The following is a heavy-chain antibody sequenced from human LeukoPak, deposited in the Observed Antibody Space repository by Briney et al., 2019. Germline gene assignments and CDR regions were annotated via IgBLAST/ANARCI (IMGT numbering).Heavy chain of an antibody. Sequence: PGGSLRLSCAASGFTFSNAWMSWVRQAPGKGLEWVGRIKSKTDGGTTDYAAPVKGRFTISRDDSKNTLYLQMNSLKTEDTAVYYCIATARWLQLLGYWGQGTLVTVSS. D-gene: IGHD5-24*01. CDR3: IATARWLQLLGY. CDR2: IKSKTDGGTT. CDR1: GFTFSNAW. V-gene: IGHV3-15*01. J-gene: IGHJ4*02.